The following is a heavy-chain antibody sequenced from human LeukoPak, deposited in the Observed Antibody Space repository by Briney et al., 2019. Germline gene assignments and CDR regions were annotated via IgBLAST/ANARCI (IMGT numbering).Heavy chain of an antibody. CDR3: AKDSHLGGPGHFDY. V-gene: IGHV3-30*02. J-gene: IGHJ4*02. CDR2: IRYDGTNK. D-gene: IGHD3-16*01. CDR1: GFIFSKYG. Sequence: GGSLRLSCVASGFIFSKYGIHWVRQAPGKGLEWVSFIRYDGTNKYYADSVKGRFTISKDNSKNTLYLEMNGLRVEDTAVYYCAKDSHLGGPGHFDYWGPGTLVTVSS.